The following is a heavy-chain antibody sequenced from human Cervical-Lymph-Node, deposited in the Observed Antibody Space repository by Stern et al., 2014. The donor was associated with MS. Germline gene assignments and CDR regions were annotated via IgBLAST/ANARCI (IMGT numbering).Heavy chain of an antibody. V-gene: IGHV5-51*03. CDR3: ARSPATPSGYDRFDY. CDR1: GYLFDDYW. J-gene: IGHJ4*02. CDR2: IFPRDSNT. D-gene: IGHD5-12*01. Sequence: QLVQSGAEVKKPGESLKISCEASGYLFDDYWIGWVRQMSGRGLELVAIIFPRDSNTRYSPSVQGQVTISADKSITTAYLQRSSLKASDTPMYSCARSPATPSGYDRFDYWGQGALVTVSS.